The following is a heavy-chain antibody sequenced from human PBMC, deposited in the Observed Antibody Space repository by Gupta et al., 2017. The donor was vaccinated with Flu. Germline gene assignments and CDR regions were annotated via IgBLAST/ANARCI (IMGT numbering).Heavy chain of an antibody. Sequence: EVQLVESGGGFVQPGGSLRLSCVASGFTFSNYWMHWVRQAPGKGLEWVSRINSDGTTTGYADSVKGRFTISRDNAKNTLSLQMNSLRVDDTAVYYCARLFAIRLGAADHWGQGALVSVSS. J-gene: IGHJ4*02. CDR3: ARLFAIRLGAADH. V-gene: IGHV3-74*01. CDR2: INSDGTTT. D-gene: IGHD3-16*01. CDR1: GFTFSNYW.